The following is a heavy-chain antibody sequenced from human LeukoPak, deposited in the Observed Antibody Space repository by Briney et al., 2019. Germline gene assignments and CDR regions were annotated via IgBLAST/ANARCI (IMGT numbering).Heavy chain of an antibody. J-gene: IGHJ4*02. CDR1: GFTFSSYG. D-gene: IGHD6-19*01. CDR2: IWYDGSNK. V-gene: IGHV3-33*01. Sequence: GSLRLSCAASGFTFSSYGMHWVRQAPCKGLEWVAVIWYDGSNKYYADSVKGRFTISRDNSKNTLYLQMNSLRAEDTAVYYCAREPLGIAVAGTFDYWGQGTLVTVSS. CDR3: AREPLGIAVAGTFDY.